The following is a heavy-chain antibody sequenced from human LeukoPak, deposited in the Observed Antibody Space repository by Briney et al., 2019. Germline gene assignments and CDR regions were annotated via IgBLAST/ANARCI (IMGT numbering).Heavy chain of an antibody. D-gene: IGHD3-10*02. J-gene: IGHJ5*02. V-gene: IGHV1-8*01. Sequence: GASVTVSFKASGYTFTIYDINWVRQATGQGLEWMGWMNPNSGNTGYSQKFQGRVTMTRNTSISTAYMELSSLRSEDTAVYYCASSYRVRGVIGFDLWGQGTLVTVSS. CDR1: GYTFTIYD. CDR2: MNPNSGNT. CDR3: ASSYRVRGVIGFDL.